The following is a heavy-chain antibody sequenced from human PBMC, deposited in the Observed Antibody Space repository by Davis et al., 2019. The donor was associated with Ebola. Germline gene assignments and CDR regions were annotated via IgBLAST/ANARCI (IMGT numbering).Heavy chain of an antibody. V-gene: IGHV3-11*04. CDR3: ATTPQYSSGQKKPFDY. Sequence: GGSLRPSWPASGFTFSDYYMSWVRHAQGKGLAWVSYISTSGSTIYYADSVKGRFTISRDNSKNKLYLQMNSLRAEDTAVYYCATTPQYSSGQKKPFDYWGQGTLVTVSS. CDR1: GFTFSDYY. D-gene: IGHD6-19*01. J-gene: IGHJ4*02. CDR2: ISTSGSTI.